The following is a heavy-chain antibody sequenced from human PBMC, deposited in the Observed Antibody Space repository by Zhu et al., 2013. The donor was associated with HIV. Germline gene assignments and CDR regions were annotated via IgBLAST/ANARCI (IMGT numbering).Heavy chain of an antibody. Sequence: QVQLVQSGAEVKKPGASVKVSCKASGYTFTAYYLHWVRQAPGQGLEWMGWINPNSGGTNYAQKFQGRVTMTTDTSSSTAYMELSSLTYDDTALYHCAKKSYSSNDAWGQGTLVTAPQ. J-gene: IGHJ5*02. CDR1: GYTFTAYY. CDR3: AKKSYSSNDA. V-gene: IGHV1-2*02. CDR2: INPNSGGT. D-gene: IGHD5-18*01.